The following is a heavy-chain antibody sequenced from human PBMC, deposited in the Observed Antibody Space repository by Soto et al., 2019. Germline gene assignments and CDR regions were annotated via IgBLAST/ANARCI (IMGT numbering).Heavy chain of an antibody. CDR1: GFTFSNYG. D-gene: IGHD1-26*01. V-gene: IGHV3-30*18. CDR3: AKARVRIVGANSFDY. J-gene: IGHJ4*02. Sequence: LRLSCVGSGFTFSNYGMHWVRQPPGKGLEWVALISDDGDKRYYADSVRGRLIISRDNSKDTLYLQMNSLGPDDTAVYFCAKARVRIVGANSFDYWGRGTPVTVSS. CDR2: ISDDGDKR.